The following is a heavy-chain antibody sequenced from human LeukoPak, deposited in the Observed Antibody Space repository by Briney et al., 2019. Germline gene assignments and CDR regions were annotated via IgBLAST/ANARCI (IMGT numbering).Heavy chain of an antibody. Sequence: GGSLILSCAASGFTFSRFYMNWDRQAPGKELEWISYIDTSSSTIHYADSVKGRFTISRDNANNSLYLQMYSLRAEDTAVYYCAKGPLIEVAGTTWEYWGQGTLVTVSS. CDR1: GFTFSRFY. D-gene: IGHD6-19*01. V-gene: IGHV3-48*01. CDR2: IDTSSSTI. J-gene: IGHJ4*02. CDR3: AKGPLIEVAGTTWEY.